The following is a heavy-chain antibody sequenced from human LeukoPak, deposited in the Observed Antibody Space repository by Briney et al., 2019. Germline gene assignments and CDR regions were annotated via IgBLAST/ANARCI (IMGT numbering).Heavy chain of an antibody. V-gene: IGHV3-23*01. CDR1: GFTFDNYP. D-gene: IGHD1-26*01. CDR3: KNRVKYGGTWDHFAD. J-gene: IGHJ4*02. CDR2: VIADGGNT. Sequence: GGSLRLSCAASGFTFDNYPMGWVPQTPGEGREWGSGVIADGGNTNYEDSVTGRFTISIDNSKSTLILQMNSLRVEDTAVYYCKNRVKYGGTWDHFADWGQGTLVTVSS.